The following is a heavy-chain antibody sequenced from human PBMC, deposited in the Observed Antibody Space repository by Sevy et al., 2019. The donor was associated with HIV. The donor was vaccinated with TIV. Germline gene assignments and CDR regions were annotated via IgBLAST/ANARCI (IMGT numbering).Heavy chain of an antibody. CDR2: ISPYNGHA. D-gene: IGHD3-16*01. V-gene: IGHV1-18*01. Sequence: ASVKASCKASGYSFISYGINWVRQAPGQGLEWMGWISPYNGHASSAQKFQDRVTLTTDTSTSTAYMELRSLRSDDTAVYYCARDDTYSDPARYHYAYMDVWGQGTTVTVSS. J-gene: IGHJ6*03. CDR1: GYSFISYG. CDR3: ARDDTYSDPARYHYAYMDV.